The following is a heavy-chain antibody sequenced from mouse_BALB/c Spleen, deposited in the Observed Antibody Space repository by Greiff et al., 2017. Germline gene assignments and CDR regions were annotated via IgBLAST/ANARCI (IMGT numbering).Heavy chain of an antibody. Sequence: EVKVVESGGGLVKPGGSLKLSCAASGFTFSSYAMSWVRQSPEQRLEWVAEISSGGSYTYYPDTVTGRFTISRDNAKNTLYLEMSSLRSEDTAMYYCARDHHCYGSHAMDYWGQGTSVTVSS. CDR1: GFTFSSYA. J-gene: IGHJ4*01. CDR2: ISSGGSYT. CDR3: ARDHHCYGSHAMDY. V-gene: IGHV5-9-4*01. D-gene: IGHD1-1*01.